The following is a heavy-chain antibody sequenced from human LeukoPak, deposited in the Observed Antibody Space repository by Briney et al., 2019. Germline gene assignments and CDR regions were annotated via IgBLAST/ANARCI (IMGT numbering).Heavy chain of an antibody. D-gene: IGHD5-18*01. CDR1: GFTFSSYA. Sequence: GGSLRLSCAASGFTFSSYAMSWVRQAPGKGLEWVSAISGSGGSTYYADSVKGRFTVSRDNSKNTLDLQMYGLRAEDTALYYCARGRGYSENYFEYWGQGTLVTVSS. CDR3: ARGRGYSENYFEY. J-gene: IGHJ4*02. CDR2: ISGSGGST. V-gene: IGHV3-23*01.